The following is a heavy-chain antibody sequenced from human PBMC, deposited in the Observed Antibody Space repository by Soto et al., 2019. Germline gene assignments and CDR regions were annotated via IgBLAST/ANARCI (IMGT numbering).Heavy chain of an antibody. CDR2: IRSKGNNYAA. D-gene: IGHD3-16*01. CDR1: VFSFIGSA. J-gene: IGHJ6*02. CDR3: ARLTYDYFRIDV. Sequence: GWSLRLACAASVFSFIGSAMHWVRHASGKGLEWVGRIRSKGNNYAAAYAASVKGRFTISRDDSRNTAYLQMNSLKTEDTAVYYCARLTYDYFRIDVWGQGTTVTVSS. V-gene: IGHV3-73*01.